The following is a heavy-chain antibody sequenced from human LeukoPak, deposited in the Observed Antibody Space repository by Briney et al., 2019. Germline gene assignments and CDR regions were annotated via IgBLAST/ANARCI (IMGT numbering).Heavy chain of an antibody. CDR2: ISGSSSTI. CDR1: GFTFSSYS. V-gene: IGHV3-48*01. Sequence: GGSLRLSCAASGFTFSSYSMNWVRQAPGKRLEWGSYISGSSSTIYYADSVKGRFTISRDNGKNTLYLQMNSLRAEDTAVYYCARGSTYYDSSGQAPFDYWGQGTLVTVSS. J-gene: IGHJ4*02. D-gene: IGHD3-22*01. CDR3: ARGSTYYDSSGQAPFDY.